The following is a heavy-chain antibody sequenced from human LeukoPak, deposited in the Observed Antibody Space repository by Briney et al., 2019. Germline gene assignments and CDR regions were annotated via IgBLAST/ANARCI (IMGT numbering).Heavy chain of an antibody. Sequence: ASVKASCKASGYTFTSYDINWVRQATGQGLEWMGWMNPNSGNTGCAQKFQGRVTITRNISISTAYMELSGLRSDDTAVYYCARVRHCSSTSCSWFDPWGQGTLVTVSS. D-gene: IGHD2-2*01. J-gene: IGHJ5*02. CDR2: MNPNSGNT. CDR1: GYTFTSYD. V-gene: IGHV1-8*03. CDR3: ARVRHCSSTSCSWFDP.